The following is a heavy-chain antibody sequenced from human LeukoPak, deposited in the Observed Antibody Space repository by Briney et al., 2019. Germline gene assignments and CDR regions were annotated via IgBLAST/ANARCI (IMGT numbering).Heavy chain of an antibody. D-gene: IGHD6-13*01. Sequence: PGGSLRLSCAASGFTFSSYAMSWVRQAPGKGLEWVSVIYSGGRTYYADSVRGRSTISRDDSDNTLYLQMTSLRPEDTALYYCAKEGQQERDHRTYFLYYMDVWGSGTTVTVSS. CDR3: AKEGQQERDHRTYFLYYMDV. J-gene: IGHJ6*03. CDR1: GFTFSSYA. CDR2: IYSGGRT. V-gene: IGHV3-23*03.